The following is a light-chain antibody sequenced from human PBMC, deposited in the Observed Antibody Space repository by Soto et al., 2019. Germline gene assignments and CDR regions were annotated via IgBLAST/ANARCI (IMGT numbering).Light chain of an antibody. CDR1: QTIRSNY. V-gene: IGKV3-20*01. CDR3: QQYGSSPWT. CDR2: RAS. J-gene: IGKJ1*01. Sequence: ETVLTQSPGTLSLSPGERATLSCRASQTIRSNYLAWYRQTPGQAPRLLIYRASNRYTGIADRFSGSGSGTDFTRIIIRLEPEDFALYYCQQYGSSPWTFGQGTTVEIK.